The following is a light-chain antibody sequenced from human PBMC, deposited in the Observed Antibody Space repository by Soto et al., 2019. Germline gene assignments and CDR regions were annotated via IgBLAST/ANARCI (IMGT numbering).Light chain of an antibody. V-gene: IGKV3-15*01. CDR2: GAS. CDR3: QQYNIWPPYT. CDR1: QRISSN. J-gene: IGKJ2*01. Sequence: EIVMTQSPATLSVSPGERATLYCKASQRISSNLAWYQQKPGQPPRLLIYGASTRASGIPARFSGSGSGTEFTLTIGGLQSEDFALYYCQQYNIWPPYTFGQGTKLEIK.